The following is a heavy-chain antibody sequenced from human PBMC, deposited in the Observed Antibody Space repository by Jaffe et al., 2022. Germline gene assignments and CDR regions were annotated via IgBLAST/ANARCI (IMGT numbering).Heavy chain of an antibody. V-gene: IGHV3-21*01. D-gene: IGHD3-3*01. J-gene: IGHJ3*02. CDR1: GFTFSSYS. Sequence: EVQLVESGGGLVKPGGSLRLSCAASGFTFSSYSMNWVRQAPGKGLEWVSSISSSSSYIYYADSVKGRFTISRDNAKNSLYLQMNSLRAEDTAVYYCARVQRVLRFLEWLHHDAFDIWGQGTMVTVSS. CDR2: ISSSSSYI. CDR3: ARVQRVLRFLEWLHHDAFDI.